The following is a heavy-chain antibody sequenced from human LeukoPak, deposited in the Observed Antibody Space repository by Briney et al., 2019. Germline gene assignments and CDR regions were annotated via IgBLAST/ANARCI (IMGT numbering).Heavy chain of an antibody. CDR3: ARREMATITSFDY. CDR2: IYHSGST. J-gene: IGHJ4*02. Sequence: PSETLSLTCAVSGYSISSDYYWGWIRQPPGKGLEWIGNIYHSGSTYYNPSLKSRVTISVDTSKNQFSLKLSSVTSADTAVYYCARREMATITSFDYWGQGTLVTVSS. CDR1: GYSISSDYY. V-gene: IGHV4-38-2*01. D-gene: IGHD5-24*01.